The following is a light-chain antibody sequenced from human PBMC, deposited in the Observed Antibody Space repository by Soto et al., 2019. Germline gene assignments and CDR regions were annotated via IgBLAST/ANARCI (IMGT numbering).Light chain of an antibody. J-gene: IGLJ2*01. V-gene: IGLV2-23*02. Sequence: QSALTQPDSVSGSPGQSITISCTGTSSGVGNYNLVSWYQHHPGKAPKLMIYEVNKRPSGVSNRFSGSKSGNTASLTISGLQAEDEADYYCCSFAGSSTSYVVFGGGTKLTVL. CDR3: CSFAGSSTSYVV. CDR1: SSGVGNYNL. CDR2: EVN.